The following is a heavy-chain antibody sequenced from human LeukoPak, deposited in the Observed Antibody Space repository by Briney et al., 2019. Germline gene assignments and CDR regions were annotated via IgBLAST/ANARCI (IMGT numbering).Heavy chain of an antibody. J-gene: IGHJ4*02. CDR3: AKDLFPSGWSYTAGY. CDR1: GFTFSSYG. D-gene: IGHD6-19*01. V-gene: IGHV3-30*02. Sequence: GGSLRLSCAASGFTFSSYGMHWVRQAPGKGLEWVAFIRYDGSNKYYADSVKGRFTISRDNSKNTLYLQMNSPRAEDTAVYYCAKDLFPSGWSYTAGYWGQGTLVTVSS. CDR2: IRYDGSNK.